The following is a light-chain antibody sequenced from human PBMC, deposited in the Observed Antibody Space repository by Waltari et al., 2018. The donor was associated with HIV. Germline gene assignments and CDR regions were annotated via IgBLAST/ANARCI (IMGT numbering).Light chain of an antibody. CDR1: SSDVGGYNF. Sequence: QSALTQPASVSGSPGQSITISCAGSSSDVGGYNFVSWYHQHPGKAPKLMVYEFSNRPSGVSNRFSGSKSGNTASLTISGLQAEDEAVYYCSSYTTTSNVELFGGGTKLTVL. V-gene: IGLV2-14*01. CDR3: SSYTTTSNVEL. J-gene: IGLJ2*01. CDR2: EFS.